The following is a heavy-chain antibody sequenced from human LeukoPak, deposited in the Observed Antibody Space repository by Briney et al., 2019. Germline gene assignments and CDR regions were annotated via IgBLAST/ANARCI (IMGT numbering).Heavy chain of an antibody. CDR3: ARDLTHRRNYDNSGYQIVPAF. Sequence: ASVKVSCKASGYTFTGYHIHWVRQAPGQGLEWMGWISGYNGNTKYVQKFQGRVTMTTDTSTSTAYMELRSLRSDDTAVYYCARDLTHRRNYDNSGYQIVPAFWGQGTLVTVSS. CDR1: GYTFTGYH. V-gene: IGHV1-18*04. CDR2: ISGYNGNT. D-gene: IGHD3-22*01. J-gene: IGHJ4*02.